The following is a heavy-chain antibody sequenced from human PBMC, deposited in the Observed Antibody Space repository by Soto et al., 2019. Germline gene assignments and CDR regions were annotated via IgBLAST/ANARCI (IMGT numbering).Heavy chain of an antibody. CDR2: IYPGDSDA. Sequence: QNLFRTSSNYSFTIYWIGWVHQMPGSGLEWMGIIYPGDSDARYSPSLQRHCTMSVEEACSTAYLQWDSLKATDTASHCCVAGTARAYWFFPMDAWGQGNKVT. CDR3: VAGTARAYWFFPMDA. J-gene: IGHJ6*02. D-gene: IGHD2-8*02. CDR1: NYSFTIYW. V-gene: IGHV5-51*07.